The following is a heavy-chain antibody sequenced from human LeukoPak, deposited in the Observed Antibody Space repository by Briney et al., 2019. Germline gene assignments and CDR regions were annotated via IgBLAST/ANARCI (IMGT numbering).Heavy chain of an antibody. Sequence: PSETLSLTCAVYGGSFSGYYMSWVRQAPGKGLEWVSVIYSGGSTYYADSVKGRFTISRDNSKNTLYLQMNGLRAEDTAVYYCARDRWGYDSSGYYWDYFDYWGQGTLVTVSS. CDR3: ARDRWGYDSSGYYWDYFDY. V-gene: IGHV3-66*01. J-gene: IGHJ4*02. CDR2: IYSGGST. D-gene: IGHD3-22*01. CDR1: GGSFSGYY.